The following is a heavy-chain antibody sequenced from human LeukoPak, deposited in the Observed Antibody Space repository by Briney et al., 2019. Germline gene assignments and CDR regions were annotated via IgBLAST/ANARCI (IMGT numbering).Heavy chain of an antibody. J-gene: IGHJ4*02. CDR3: SRRLDY. Sequence: PGGSLRLSCAASGFPFSDSWMAWVRQAPGNGMEWVANIKQDGSEKHYADSVKGRFTISRDNAKNSLFLQMNGLRAEDTAVYYCSRRLDYWGQGALVTVSS. V-gene: IGHV3-7*01. CDR1: GFPFSDSW. CDR2: IKQDGSEK.